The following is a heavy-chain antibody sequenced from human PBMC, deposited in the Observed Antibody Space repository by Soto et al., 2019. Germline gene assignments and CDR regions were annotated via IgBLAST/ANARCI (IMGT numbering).Heavy chain of an antibody. J-gene: IGHJ4*02. CDR1: GQSFSGHS. CDR2: INESGST. V-gene: IGHV4-34*01. CDR3: ARGSGIVALPGELEDVKYDY. Sequence: QVQLQQWGAGLVKPSETLSLSCAVYGQSFSGHSWAWICQPPGKGLEWIGEINESGSTYYHPSLKSRVTISTDTFKNQFSLKLSSVSAADTAAYFCARGSGIVALPGELEDVKYDYWGQGTLVNVSS. D-gene: IGHD1-1*01.